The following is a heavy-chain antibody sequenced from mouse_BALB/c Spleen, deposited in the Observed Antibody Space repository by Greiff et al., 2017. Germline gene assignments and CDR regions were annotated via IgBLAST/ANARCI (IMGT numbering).Heavy chain of an antibody. J-gene: IGHJ1*01. Sequence: QVQLQQSGPELVKPGASVKISCKASGYAFSSSWMNWVKQRPGQGLEWIGRIYPGDGDTNYNGKFKGKATLTADKSSSTAYMQLSSLTSVDSAVYFCARKGDDYDWYFDVWGAGTTVTVSS. CDR3: ARKGDDYDWYFDV. CDR1: GYAFSSSW. V-gene: IGHV1-82*01. D-gene: IGHD2-4*01. CDR2: IYPGDGDT.